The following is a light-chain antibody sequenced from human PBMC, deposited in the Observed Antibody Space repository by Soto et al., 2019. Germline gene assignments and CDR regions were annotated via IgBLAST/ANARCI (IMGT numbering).Light chain of an antibody. Sequence: QSALTQPASVSGSPGQSITIPCTGTSSDIGAYNYVSWYQQHPGKAPKLMIYDVINRPSGVSNRFSGSKSGNTASLTISGRQAEDEADYYCSSYTPTDTPYVFGTGTKVTVL. CDR1: SSDIGAYNY. CDR3: SSYTPTDTPYV. J-gene: IGLJ1*01. V-gene: IGLV2-14*03. CDR2: DVI.